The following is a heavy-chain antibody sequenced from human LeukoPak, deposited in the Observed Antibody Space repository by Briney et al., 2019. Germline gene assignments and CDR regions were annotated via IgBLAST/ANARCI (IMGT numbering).Heavy chain of an antibody. V-gene: IGHV3-30*18. J-gene: IGHJ4*02. D-gene: IGHD5-12*01. Sequence: GGSLRLSCAASGFTFSSYGMHWVRQAPGKGLEWVAVISYDGSNKYYADSVKGRFTISRDNSKNTLYLQMNSLRAEDTAVYYCAKVGYSGYDGSDYWGQGTLVTVSS. CDR3: AKVGYSGYDGSDY. CDR1: GFTFSSYG. CDR2: ISYDGSNK.